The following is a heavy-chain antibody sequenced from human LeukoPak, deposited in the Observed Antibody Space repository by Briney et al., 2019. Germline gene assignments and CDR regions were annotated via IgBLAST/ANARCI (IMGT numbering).Heavy chain of an antibody. CDR3: ARGPGRVRGVISYYYYMDV. D-gene: IGHD3-10*01. J-gene: IGHJ6*03. CDR1: GYTFTGYY. Sequence: ASVKVSCKASGYTFTGYYMHWVRQAPGQGLEWMGWINPNSGGTNYAQKFQGRVTMTRDTSISTAYLELSRLRSDDTAVYYCARGPGRVRGVISYYYYMDVWGKGTTVTVSS. V-gene: IGHV1-2*02. CDR2: INPNSGGT.